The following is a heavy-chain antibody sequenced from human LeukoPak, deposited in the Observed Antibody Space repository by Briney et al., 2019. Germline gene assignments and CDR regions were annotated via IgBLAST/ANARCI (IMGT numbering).Heavy chain of an antibody. CDR2: ISAYNGNT. CDR1: GYTFTSYG. Sequence: ASVKVSCKASGYTFTSYGISWVRQAPGQGLEWMGWISAYNGNTNYAQKLQGRVTMTTDTSTSTAYMELRSQRSDDTAVYYCARDREITMIVVVNNDAFDIWGQGTMVTVSS. V-gene: IGHV1-18*01. D-gene: IGHD3-22*01. CDR3: ARDREITMIVVVNNDAFDI. J-gene: IGHJ3*02.